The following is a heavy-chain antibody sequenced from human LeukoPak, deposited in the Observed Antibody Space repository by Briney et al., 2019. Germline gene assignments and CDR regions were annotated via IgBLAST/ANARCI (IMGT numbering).Heavy chain of an antibody. J-gene: IGHJ4*02. CDR1: AYTFTDYA. Sequence: ASVKVSCKASAYTFTDYAISWVRQAPGQGLEWMGWISAYNGNTNYAQKFPDRVTMTTDTSTTTAYMELRSLRPDDTAVYYCARGGPVVTAEYYFDCWGQGTLVTVSS. V-gene: IGHV1-18*01. D-gene: IGHD2-21*02. CDR2: ISAYNGNT. CDR3: ARGGPVVTAEYYFDC.